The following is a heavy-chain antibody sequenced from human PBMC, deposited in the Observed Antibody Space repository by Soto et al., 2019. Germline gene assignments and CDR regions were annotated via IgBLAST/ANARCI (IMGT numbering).Heavy chain of an antibody. CDR1: GGSFSGYY. V-gene: IGHV4-34*01. CDR3: ARGGMRWRYYYYYGMDV. Sequence: SETPSLTCAVYGGSFSGYYWSWIRQPPGKGLEWIGEINHSGSTNYNPSLKSRVTISVDTSKNQFSLKLSSVTAADTAVYYCARGGMRWRYYYYYGMDVWGKGTTVT. D-gene: IGHD3-3*01. J-gene: IGHJ6*04. CDR2: INHSGST.